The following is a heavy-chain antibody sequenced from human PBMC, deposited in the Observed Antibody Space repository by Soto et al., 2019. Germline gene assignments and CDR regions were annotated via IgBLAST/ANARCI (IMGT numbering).Heavy chain of an antibody. CDR3: VSPGGV. Sequence: EEQVVESGGGLVQPGMSLRLACAASGLTFDDHDMHWVRQAPGKGLEWISGLSWNSAKIGYADSVKGRFTISRDNAKKSLYLQMNSLNSEDTALYYCVSPGGVWGQGTTVTVSS. D-gene: IGHD3-10*01. CDR2: LSWNSAKI. CDR1: GLTFDDHD. J-gene: IGHJ6*02. V-gene: IGHV3-9*01.